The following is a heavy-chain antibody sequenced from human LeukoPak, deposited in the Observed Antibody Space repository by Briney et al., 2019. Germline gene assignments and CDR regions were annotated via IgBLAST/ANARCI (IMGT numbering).Heavy chain of an antibody. CDR3: ARDAIDSSGFDFDY. D-gene: IGHD3-22*01. Sequence: GGSLRPSCAASGLTFSDYYMTWIRQAPGKGLEWISYISTSAGTIYYADSVKGRFTISRDNAKNSLYLQMNSLRAEDTAVYYCARDAIDSSGFDFDYWGQGTLVTVSS. V-gene: IGHV3-11*01. CDR2: ISTSAGTI. J-gene: IGHJ4*02. CDR1: GLTFSDYY.